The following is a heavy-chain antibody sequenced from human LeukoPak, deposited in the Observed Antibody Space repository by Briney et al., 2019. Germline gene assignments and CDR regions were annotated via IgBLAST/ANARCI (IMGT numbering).Heavy chain of an antibody. Sequence: GGSLRLSCAASGFTFSSYAMSWVRQAPGKGLEWVSAISGSGGSTYYADSVKGRFTISRDNSKNTLYLQMNSLRAEDAAVYYCARDIRRDGYNYPGYWGQGTLVTVSS. D-gene: IGHD5-24*01. CDR3: ARDIRRDGYNYPGY. CDR2: ISGSGGST. J-gene: IGHJ4*02. V-gene: IGHV3-23*01. CDR1: GFTFSSYA.